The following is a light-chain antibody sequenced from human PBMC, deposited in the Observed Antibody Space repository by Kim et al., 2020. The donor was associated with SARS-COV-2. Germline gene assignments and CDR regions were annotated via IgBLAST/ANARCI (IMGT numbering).Light chain of an antibody. CDR1: ETGGNKF. Sequence: EFVLTQSPGTLSLSPGETATLSCRASETGGNKFLAWYQQRPGQAPRLLMFGASNRATGIPDRFTGSASGTDFTLTINRLEPEDFAMYYCHHYGSSPVTFGQGTRLEIK. CDR3: HHYGSSPVT. V-gene: IGKV3-20*01. CDR2: GAS. J-gene: IGKJ5*01.